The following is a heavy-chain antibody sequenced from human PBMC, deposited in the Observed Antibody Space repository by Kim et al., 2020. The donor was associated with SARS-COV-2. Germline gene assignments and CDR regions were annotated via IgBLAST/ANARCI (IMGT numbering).Heavy chain of an antibody. J-gene: IGHJ6*02. Sequence: GGSLRLSCAASGFTFSSYDMHWVRQATGKGLEWVSAIGTAGDTYYPGSVKGRFTISRENAKNSLYLQMNSLRAGDTAVYYCAREHRMRGPYSPYYYYYGMDVWGQGTTVTVSS. CDR3: AREHRMRGPYSPYYYYYGMDV. CDR2: IGTAGDT. CDR1: GFTFSSYD. D-gene: IGHD2-15*01. V-gene: IGHV3-13*01.